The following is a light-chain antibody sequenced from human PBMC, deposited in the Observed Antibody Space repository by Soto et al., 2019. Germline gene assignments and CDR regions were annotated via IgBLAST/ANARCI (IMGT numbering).Light chain of an antibody. CDR2: DAS. CDR1: QSVSSY. V-gene: IGKV3-11*01. Sequence: EIVLTQSPATLSLSPRERATLSCRASQSVSSYLAWYQQKPGQAPRLLIYDASNRATGIPARFSGSGSGTDFTLTISSLEPEDFAVYYCQQRSNWRTFGQGTKLEIK. J-gene: IGKJ2*01. CDR3: QQRSNWRT.